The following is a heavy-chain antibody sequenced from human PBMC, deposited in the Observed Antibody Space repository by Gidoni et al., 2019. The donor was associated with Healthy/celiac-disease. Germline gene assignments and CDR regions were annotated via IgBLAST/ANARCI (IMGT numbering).Heavy chain of an antibody. D-gene: IGHD3-3*01. CDR2: ISGSGGST. V-gene: IGHV3-23*01. CDR3: AKDYMWSRFLEWLPYFDY. Sequence: EVQLLESGGGLVQPGGSLRLSCAASGFTFTSYAMSWVRQAPGKGLEWVSAISGSGGSTYYADSVKGRFTISRDNSKNTLYLQMNSLRAEDTAVYYCAKDYMWSRFLEWLPYFDYWGQGTLVTVSS. CDR1: GFTFTSYA. J-gene: IGHJ4*02.